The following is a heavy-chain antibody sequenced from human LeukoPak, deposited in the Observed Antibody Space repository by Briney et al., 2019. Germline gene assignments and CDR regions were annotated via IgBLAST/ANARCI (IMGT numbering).Heavy chain of an antibody. CDR3: ARDGVGGRYYYYYYYMDV. CDR1: GFTFSSYS. J-gene: IGHJ6*03. V-gene: IGHV3-48*01. CDR2: ISSSSSTI. Sequence: GGSLRLSCAASGFTFSSYSMNWVRQAPGKGLEWVSYISSSSSTIYYADSVKGRFTISRDNAKNSLYLQMNSLRAEDTAVYYCARDGVGGRYYYYYYYMDVWGKGSTVTVSS. D-gene: IGHD3-16*01.